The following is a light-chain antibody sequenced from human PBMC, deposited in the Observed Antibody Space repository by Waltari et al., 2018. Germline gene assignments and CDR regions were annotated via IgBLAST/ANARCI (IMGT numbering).Light chain of an antibody. CDR1: SSNVGTNT. CDR2: STE. CDR3: AAWDDSLDGYV. J-gene: IGLJ1*01. V-gene: IGLV1-44*01. Sequence: QSVLTQPPSASGTPGQRVTISCSGGSSNVGTNTVNWYQQLPGTAPKLLVYSTEQRPSGVPDRFSGSKSGTSASLAISGLQSEDEADYYCAAWDDSLDGYVFGTGTKVTVL.